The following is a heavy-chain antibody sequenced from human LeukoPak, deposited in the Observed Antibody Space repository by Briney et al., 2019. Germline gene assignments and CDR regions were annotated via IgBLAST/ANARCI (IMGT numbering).Heavy chain of an antibody. V-gene: IGHV4-39*01. J-gene: IGHJ4*02. CDR1: GVSISSSSYY. D-gene: IGHD3-22*01. Sequence: PSETLSLTCTVSGVSISSSSYYWGWIRQPPGKGLEWIGSIYYSGSTYYNPSLKSRVTISVDTSKNQFSLKLSSVTAADTAVYYCARRTRSGSSKHFDYWGQGTLVTVSS. CDR2: IYYSGST. CDR3: ARRTRSGSSKHFDY.